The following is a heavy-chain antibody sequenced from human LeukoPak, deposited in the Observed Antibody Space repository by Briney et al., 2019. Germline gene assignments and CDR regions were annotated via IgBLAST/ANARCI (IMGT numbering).Heavy chain of an antibody. Sequence: APVKVSCKASGYTFTSYYMHWVRQAPGQGLEWMGIINPSGGSTSYAQKFQGRVTMTRDTSTSTVYMELSSLRSEDTAVYYCVRSGYDRAIDYWGQGTLVTVSS. CDR2: INPSGGST. D-gene: IGHD5-12*01. CDR1: GYTFTSYY. J-gene: IGHJ4*02. V-gene: IGHV1-46*01. CDR3: VRSGYDRAIDY.